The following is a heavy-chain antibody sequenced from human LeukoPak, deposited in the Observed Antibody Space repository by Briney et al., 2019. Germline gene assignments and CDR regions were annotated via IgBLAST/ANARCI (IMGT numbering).Heavy chain of an antibody. J-gene: IGHJ3*02. CDR2: ISVYNGNT. CDR3: ARDPYDTDAFDI. D-gene: IGHD3-22*01. CDR1: GYTFTSYA. V-gene: IGHV1-18*01. Sequence: ASVKVSCKASGYTFTSYAISWVRQAPGQGLEWMGWISVYNGNTDYAQKLRSRVTMTTDTSTSTTYMELRSLGSDDTAVYYCARDPYDTDAFDIWGQGTMVTVSS.